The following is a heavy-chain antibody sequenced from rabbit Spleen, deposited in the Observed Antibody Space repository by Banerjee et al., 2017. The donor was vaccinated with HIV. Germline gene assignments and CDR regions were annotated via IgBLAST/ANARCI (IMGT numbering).Heavy chain of an antibody. Sequence: QEQLEESGEGLVQPEASLTVTCKASGFDFSSRYYMCWFRQAPGKGLEWVACIDTSSSGNTYYASWAKGRFTISKTSSTTVTLQMTSLTAADTATYFCARGYWYGYGGHASQFNLWGPGTLVTVS. V-gene: IGHV1S45*01. D-gene: IGHD6-1*01. CDR3: ARGYWYGYGGHASQFNL. J-gene: IGHJ4*01. CDR2: IDTSSSGNT. CDR1: GFDFSSRYY.